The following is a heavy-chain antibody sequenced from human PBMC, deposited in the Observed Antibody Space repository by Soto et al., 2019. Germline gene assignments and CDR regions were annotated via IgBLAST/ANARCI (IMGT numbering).Heavy chain of an antibody. V-gene: IGHV1-58*01. CDR3: AAGSIDFWSGCHPFDY. J-gene: IGHJ4*02. CDR1: GFTFTSSA. Sequence: SVKVSCKASGFTFTSSAVQWVRQARGQRLEWIGWIVVGSGNTNYAQKFQERVTITRDMSTSTAYMELSSLRSEDTAVYYCAAGSIDFWSGCHPFDYWGQGTLVTVSS. D-gene: IGHD3-3*01. CDR2: IVVGSGNT.